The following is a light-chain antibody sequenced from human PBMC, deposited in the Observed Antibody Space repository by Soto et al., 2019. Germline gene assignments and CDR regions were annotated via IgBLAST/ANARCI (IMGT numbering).Light chain of an antibody. J-gene: IGKJ1*01. V-gene: IGKV3-20*01. CDR1: QSVSSSS. Sequence: EIVLTQSPGTLSLPPGERATLSCRASQSVSSSSLAWYQQKPGQAPRLLLYGASSRATGIPDRFSGSGSGTDFTLTISRLEPEDLAVYYYQQYRTFGQGTKVEIK. CDR3: QQYRT. CDR2: GAS.